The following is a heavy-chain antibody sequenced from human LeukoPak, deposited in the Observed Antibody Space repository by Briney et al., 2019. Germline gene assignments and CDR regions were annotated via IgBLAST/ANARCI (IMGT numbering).Heavy chain of an antibody. D-gene: IGHD6-19*01. Sequence: QAGGSLRLSCVASGFTFSNYGMHWVRQAPGKGLEWVAVISYDGSNKNYGDSVKGRFTISRDDSKNTLYLQMNSLRAEDTAVYYCAKDRGSGWYGDAFDIWGQGTMVTVSS. CDR3: AKDRGSGWYGDAFDI. CDR1: GFTFSNYG. J-gene: IGHJ3*02. CDR2: ISYDGSNK. V-gene: IGHV3-30*02.